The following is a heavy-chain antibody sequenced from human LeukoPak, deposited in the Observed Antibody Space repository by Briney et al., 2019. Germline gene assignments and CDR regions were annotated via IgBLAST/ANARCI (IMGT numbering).Heavy chain of an antibody. CDR1: GFTFSSYN. CDR3: NRGHPGKKDY. CDR2: VTTDGSFT. J-gene: IGHJ4*02. V-gene: IGHV3-74*01. Sequence: GGSLRLSCTASGFTFSSYNMNWVRQAPGKGLVWVSSVTTDGSFTDYADSVKGRFTISRDNAENTLFLLLRSLRAEDTGVYFCNRGHPGKKDYWGQGTLVTVSS. D-gene: IGHD2/OR15-2a*01.